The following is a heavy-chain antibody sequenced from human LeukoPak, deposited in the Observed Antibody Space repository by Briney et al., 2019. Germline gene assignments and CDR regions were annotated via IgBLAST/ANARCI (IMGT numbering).Heavy chain of an antibody. CDR2: INPSGGST. CDR3: ARGVVPAADDYYYMDV. Sequence: GASVKVSCKASGYTFTSYYMHWVRQAPGQGLEWMGIINPSGGSTSYAQKFQGRVTMTRDTSTSTVYMELSSLRSEDTAVYYCARGVVPAADDYYYMDVWGKGTTVTVSS. CDR1: GYTFTSYY. J-gene: IGHJ6*03. D-gene: IGHD2-2*01. V-gene: IGHV1-46*01.